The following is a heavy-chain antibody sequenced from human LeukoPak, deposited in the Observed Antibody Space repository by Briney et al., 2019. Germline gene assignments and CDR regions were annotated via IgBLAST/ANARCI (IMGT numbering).Heavy chain of an antibody. Sequence: GSLRLSCAASEFTVISNYMTWVRQAPGKGLEWVSVIYAGGKTDYADSVKGRFTISRDNSKNTLYLQMNSLRAEDTAVYYCAKLGITTVTLFDYWGQGTLVTVSS. CDR2: IYAGGKT. CDR3: AKLGITTVTLFDY. CDR1: EFTVISNY. D-gene: IGHD4-17*01. V-gene: IGHV3-66*02. J-gene: IGHJ4*02.